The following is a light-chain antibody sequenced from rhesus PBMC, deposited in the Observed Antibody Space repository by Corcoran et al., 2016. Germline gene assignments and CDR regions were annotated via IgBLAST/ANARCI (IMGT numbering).Light chain of an antibody. V-gene: IGKV1-22*01. CDR1: QSISRW. Sequence: DIQMTQSPSSLSASVGDTVPITCRASQSISRWLDWYPQNPGNAPKRLIYKASSLQSGVPSRFSGSGSGTDFTLTISSLQPEDVATYYGLQYSSCPFTFGPGTKLDIK. J-gene: IGKJ3*01. CDR3: LQYSSCPFT. CDR2: KAS.